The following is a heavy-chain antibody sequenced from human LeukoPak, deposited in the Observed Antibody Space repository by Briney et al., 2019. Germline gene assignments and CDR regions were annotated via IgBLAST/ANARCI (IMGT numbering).Heavy chain of an antibody. CDR2: ISSSSSTI. Sequence: GGSLRLSCAASGFTFSSYSMNWVRQAPGKGLEWVSYISSSSSTIYYADSVKGRFTISRDNAKNSLYLQMNSLRAEDTAVYYCQAATYRGWFDPWGQGTLVTVSS. J-gene: IGHJ5*02. CDR1: GFTFSSYS. V-gene: IGHV3-48*04. D-gene: IGHD2-15*01. CDR3: QAATYRGWFDP.